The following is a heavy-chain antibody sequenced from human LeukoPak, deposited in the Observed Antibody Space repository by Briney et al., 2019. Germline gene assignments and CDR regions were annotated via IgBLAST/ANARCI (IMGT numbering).Heavy chain of an antibody. J-gene: IGHJ3*02. Sequence: SETLSLTCAVYGGSFSDYYWSWIRQPAGKGLEWIGRMSTSGSTNYNPSLKSRVTISVDTSKNQFSLNLISVTAADTAVYYCARGTYGSGNYFHDASDIWAQGTMVTVS. CDR1: GGSFSDYY. CDR2: MSTSGST. V-gene: IGHV4-59*10. D-gene: IGHD3-10*01. CDR3: ARGTYGSGNYFHDASDI.